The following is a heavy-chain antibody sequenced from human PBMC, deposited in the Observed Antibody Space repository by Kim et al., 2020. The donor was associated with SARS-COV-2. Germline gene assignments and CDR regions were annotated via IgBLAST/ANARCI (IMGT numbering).Heavy chain of an antibody. V-gene: IGHV7-4-1*02. J-gene: IGHJ4*02. D-gene: IGHD6-19*01. CDR3: ARDSGYSSGWSFDY. Sequence: YAQGFTGRFVFYLDTAVSTAYLQISSLKAEDTAVYYCARDSGYSSGWSFDYWGQGTLVTVSS.